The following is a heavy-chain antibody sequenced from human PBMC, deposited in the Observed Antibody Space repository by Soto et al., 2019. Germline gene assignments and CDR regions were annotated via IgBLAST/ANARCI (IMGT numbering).Heavy chain of an antibody. CDR3: ETRHYSGNIDY. Sequence: QVQLVESGGDLVKPGGSLRLSCAASGFTFSDYYMTWIRQAPGKGLEWLSYISDSGTTIYYADSVMGRFTISRENARNSLYLQMNSLIIEDTAMYYCETRHYSGNIDYWGQGTLVTVSS. CDR1: GFTFSDYY. J-gene: IGHJ4*02. D-gene: IGHD1-26*01. CDR2: ISDSGTTI. V-gene: IGHV3-11*01.